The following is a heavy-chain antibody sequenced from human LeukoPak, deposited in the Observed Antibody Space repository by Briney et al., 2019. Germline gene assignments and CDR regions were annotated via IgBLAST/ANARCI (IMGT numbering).Heavy chain of an antibody. D-gene: IGHD3-3*01. Sequence: GGSLRLSCAASGFTFSSYWMSWVRQAPGKGLEWVAFIRYDGSNKYYADSVKGRFTISRDNSKNTLYLQMNSLRAEDTAVYYCAKDGVTIFGVVNDYYYYMDVWGKGTTVTVSS. CDR1: GFTFSSYW. J-gene: IGHJ6*03. V-gene: IGHV3-30*02. CDR2: IRYDGSNK. CDR3: AKDGVTIFGVVNDYYYYMDV.